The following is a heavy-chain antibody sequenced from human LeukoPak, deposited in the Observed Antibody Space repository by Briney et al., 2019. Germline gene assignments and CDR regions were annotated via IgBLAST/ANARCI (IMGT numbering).Heavy chain of an antibody. CDR2: ISTNSRST. CDR1: GFTFSSYA. J-gene: IGHJ4*02. D-gene: IGHD3-10*01. Sequence: PGGSLRVSCAASGFTFSSYAMSWVRQAPGKGLEWISGISTNSRSTYYADSVKGRFTISRDNSKNTLYLQMNSLRAEDTAVYYCVKDPFVFESASYLIDYWGQGTLVTVSS. CDR3: VKDPFVFESASYLIDY. V-gene: IGHV3-23*01.